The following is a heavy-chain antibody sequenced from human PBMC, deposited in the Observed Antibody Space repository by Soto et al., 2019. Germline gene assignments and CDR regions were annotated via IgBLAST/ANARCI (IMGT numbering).Heavy chain of an antibody. J-gene: IGHJ4*02. CDR3: ASNLASVHDY. D-gene: IGHD1-1*01. Sequence: QVQLVQSGGEVKRPGASVKVSCKASGYHFTSYGISWVRQVPGQGLEWMGWINPYNGNAKYAQKFQGRVTMTTDTSTTTAYMELRSLSHDDTAVYYFASNLASVHDYWGQGSLVTVSS. CDR2: INPYNGNA. CDR1: GYHFTSYG. V-gene: IGHV1-18*04.